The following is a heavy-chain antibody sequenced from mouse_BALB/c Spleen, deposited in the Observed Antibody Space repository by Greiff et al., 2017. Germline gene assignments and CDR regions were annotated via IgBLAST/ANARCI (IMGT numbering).Heavy chain of an antibody. D-gene: IGHD1-1*01. J-gene: IGHJ3*01. V-gene: IGHV1-9*01. CDR1: GYTFSSYW. CDR3: ARTNYGSSLAY. Sequence: QVHVKQSGAELMKPGASVKISCKATGYTFSSYWIEWVKQRPGHGLEWIGEILPGSGSTNYNEKFKGKATFTADTSSNTAYMQLSSLTSEDSAVYYCARTNYGSSLAYWGQGTLVTVSA. CDR2: ILPGSGST.